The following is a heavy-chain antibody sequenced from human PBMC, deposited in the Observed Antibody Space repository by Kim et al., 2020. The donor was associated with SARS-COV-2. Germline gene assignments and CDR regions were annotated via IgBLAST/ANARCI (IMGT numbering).Heavy chain of an antibody. Sequence: GGSLRLSCAASGFTFSDYYMSCVRQAPGKGLEWVSYIRSSGSTIYYADSVKGRFTISRDNAKNSLYLQMNSLRAEDTAVYYCARDRYCSGGSCYSMGGDYWGQGTLVTVSS. CDR1: GFTFSDYY. J-gene: IGHJ4*02. CDR2: IRSSGSTI. D-gene: IGHD2-15*01. V-gene: IGHV3-11*01. CDR3: ARDRYCSGGSCYSMGGDY.